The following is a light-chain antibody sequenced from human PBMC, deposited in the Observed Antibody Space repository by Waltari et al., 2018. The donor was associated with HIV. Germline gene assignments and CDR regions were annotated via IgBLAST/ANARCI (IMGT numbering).Light chain of an antibody. CDR2: VTSGGSH. Sequence: QVVLTQSPSASASLGASVKLPCTLSSGHTNYAIAWHPQKPGKGPRYLMKVTSGGSHIKGDGIPDRFSGSSSGAERYLTISSLQSDDEADYYCHTWGPGIQVFGGGTKLTVL. J-gene: IGLJ2*01. CDR1: SGHTNYA. V-gene: IGLV4-69*01. CDR3: HTWGPGIQV.